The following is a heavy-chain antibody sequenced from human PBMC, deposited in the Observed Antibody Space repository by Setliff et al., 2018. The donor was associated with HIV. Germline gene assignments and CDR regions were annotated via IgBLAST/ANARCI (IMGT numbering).Heavy chain of an antibody. Sequence: SETLSLTCSVSTDSISNSHWSWMRQTAGKGLEWIGRTFGSGTTHYNPSLESRVTMSIDTAKKQFFLRLNSVTAADTAVYFCARDRSKYGTGSSAYNWFDPWGPGTLVTVSS. D-gene: IGHD3-16*01. V-gene: IGHV4-4*07. CDR1: TDSISNSH. CDR2: TFGSGTT. CDR3: ARDRSKYGTGSSAYNWFDP. J-gene: IGHJ5*02.